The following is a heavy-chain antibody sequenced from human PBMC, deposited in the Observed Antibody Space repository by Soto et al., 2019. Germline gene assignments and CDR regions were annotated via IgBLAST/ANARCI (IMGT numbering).Heavy chain of an antibody. D-gene: IGHD3-22*01. V-gene: IGHV4-59*01. J-gene: IGHJ5*02. CDR2: IYYSGST. CDR1: GASISSYY. Sequence: ETLSLTCTVSGASISSYYWSWIRQPPGKGLEWIGYIYYSGSTNYNPSLASRVTISVDTSKKQFSLKLSSVTAAETAGYYCARDTYYYDSSGPNWFDPWGQGTQVTVSS. CDR3: ARDTYYYDSSGPNWFDP.